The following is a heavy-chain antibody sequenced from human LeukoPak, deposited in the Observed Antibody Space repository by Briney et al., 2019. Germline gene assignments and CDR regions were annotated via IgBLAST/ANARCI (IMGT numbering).Heavy chain of an antibody. CDR3: TSWGDTTAEYFQR. V-gene: IGHV3-11*04. CDR2: ISSSGSTI. Sequence: GGSLRLSCAASGFTFSDYYMSWIRQAPGKGLEWVSYISSSGSTIYYADSVKGRFTISRDNAQNSMYLQMNSLRVEDTAVYYCTSWGDTTAEYFQRWGQGTLVTVSS. CDR1: GFTFSDYY. J-gene: IGHJ1*01. D-gene: IGHD2-21*02.